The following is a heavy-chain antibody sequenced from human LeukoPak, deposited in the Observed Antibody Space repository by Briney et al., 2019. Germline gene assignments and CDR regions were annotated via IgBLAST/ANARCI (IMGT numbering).Heavy chain of an antibody. D-gene: IGHD2-15*01. CDR1: GFTFSDYY. J-gene: IGHJ4*02. CDR2: ISSTSTYT. Sequence: GGSLRLSCAASGFTFSDYYMSWVRQAPGKGLEWVSYISSTSTYTNYADSVKGRFTISRDNAKNSLYLQMNSLRAEDTAVYCCAKEFCSGGSCNLDYWGQGTLVTVSS. V-gene: IGHV3-11*05. CDR3: AKEFCSGGSCNLDY.